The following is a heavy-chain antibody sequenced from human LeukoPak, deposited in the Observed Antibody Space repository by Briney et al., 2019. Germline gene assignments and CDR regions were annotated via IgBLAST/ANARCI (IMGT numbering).Heavy chain of an antibody. V-gene: IGHV4-59*01. CDR2: IYYSGST. J-gene: IGHJ3*02. D-gene: IGHD4-11*01. CDR3: ARVRLSTGGFQLLRAALENAFDI. Sequence: SETLSLTCTVSGGSISSYYWSWIRQPPGKGLEWIGYIYYSGSTNYNPSLKSRVTISVDTSKNQFSLKLSSVTAADPAVYYCARVRLSTGGFQLLRAALENAFDIWGQGTMVTVSS. CDR1: GGSISSYY.